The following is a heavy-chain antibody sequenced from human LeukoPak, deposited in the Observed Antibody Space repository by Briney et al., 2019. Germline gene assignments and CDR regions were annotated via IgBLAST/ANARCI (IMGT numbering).Heavy chain of an antibody. CDR1: GFTFSSYW. CDR3: ARAPSSGCSLFDY. V-gene: IGHV3-7*01. CDR2: IKQDGSEK. D-gene: IGHD6-19*01. J-gene: IGHJ4*02. Sequence: GGSLRLSCAASGFTFSSYWMGWVRQAPGKGLEWVANIKQDGSEKYYVDSVKGRFTISRDNAKNSLYLQMNSLRAEDTAVYYCARAPSSGCSLFDYWGQGTLVTVSS.